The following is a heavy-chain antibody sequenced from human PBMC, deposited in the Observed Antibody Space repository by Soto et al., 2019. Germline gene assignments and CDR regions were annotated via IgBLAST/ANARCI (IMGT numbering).Heavy chain of an antibody. CDR2: INPSGGST. J-gene: IGHJ4*02. V-gene: IGHV1-46*03. Sequence: ASVKVSCKASGYTFSSYYMHCVRQAPGQGLEWMGIINPSGGSTTYAQKFQGRVTMTRDTSTSTVYMELSSLTSEDTAVYYCARASVSGRRFDYWGEGTLVTVSS. D-gene: IGHD6-19*01. CDR1: GYTFSSYY. CDR3: ARASVSGRRFDY.